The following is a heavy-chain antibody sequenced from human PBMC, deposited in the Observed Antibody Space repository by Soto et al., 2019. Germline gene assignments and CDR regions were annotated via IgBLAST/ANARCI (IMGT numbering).Heavy chain of an antibody. Sequence: SETLSLTCTVSGSSISSGHYWGWIRQPPGRGLEWIGSVYPGLSADHNPSLESRVTISVDTSKNQFSLKLTSVTAADTAVYYCARDRGGATSSFDYWGQGSLVTVSS. CDR3: ARDRGGATSSFDY. V-gene: IGHV4-38-2*02. D-gene: IGHD1-26*01. CDR2: VYPGLSA. CDR1: GSSISSGHY. J-gene: IGHJ4*02.